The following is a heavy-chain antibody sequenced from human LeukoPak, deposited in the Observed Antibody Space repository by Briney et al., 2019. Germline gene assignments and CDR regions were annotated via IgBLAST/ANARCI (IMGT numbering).Heavy chain of an antibody. D-gene: IGHD5-18*01. Sequence: ASVKVSCKASGYTFTSYYMHWVRQAPGQGLEWMGIINPSGGSTSYAQKFQGRVTMTRDTSTSTVYMELSSLRSEDTAVYHCARDGGEDTAMVPWGQGTLVTVSS. CDR3: ARDGGEDTAMVP. V-gene: IGHV1-46*01. CDR1: GYTFTSYY. J-gene: IGHJ5*02. CDR2: INPSGGST.